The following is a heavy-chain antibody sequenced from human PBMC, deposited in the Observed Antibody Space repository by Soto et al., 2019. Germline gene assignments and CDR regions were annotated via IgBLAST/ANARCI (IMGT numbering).Heavy chain of an antibody. J-gene: IGHJ4*02. V-gene: IGHV3-9*01. Sequence: GGSLRLSCAASGFTFDDYAMHWVRQAPGKGLEWVSGISWNSGSIGYADSVKGRFTISRDNAKNSLYLQMNSLRAEDTALYYCAKGKIFGVVSAFDYWGQGTLVTVSS. CDR2: ISWNSGSI. CDR3: AKGKIFGVVSAFDY. CDR1: GFTFDDYA. D-gene: IGHD3-3*01.